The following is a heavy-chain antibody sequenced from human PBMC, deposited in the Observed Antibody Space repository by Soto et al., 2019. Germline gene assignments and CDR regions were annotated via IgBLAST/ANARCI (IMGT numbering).Heavy chain of an antibody. CDR2: ISYDGSNK. Sequence: GGSLRLSCAASGFTFSSYAMHWVRQAPGKGLEWVAVISYDGSNKYYADSVKGRFTISRDNSKNTLYLQMNSLRAEDTAVYYCARDKESGVGTTSYYYYGMDVWGQGTTVTVSS. CDR1: GFTFSSYA. CDR3: ARDKESGVGTTSYYYYGMDV. D-gene: IGHD4-4*01. V-gene: IGHV3-30-3*01. J-gene: IGHJ6*02.